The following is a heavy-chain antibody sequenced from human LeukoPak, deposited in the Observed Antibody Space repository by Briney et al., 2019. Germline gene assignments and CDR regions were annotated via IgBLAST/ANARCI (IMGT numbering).Heavy chain of an antibody. CDR2: IYYSGST. J-gene: IGHJ5*02. Sequence: PSETLSLTCTVSGGSISSHYWSWIRQPPGKGLEWVGYIYYSGSTNYNPSLKGRVTISVDTSKNKFSLKLRSVTAADTAEYYCAREYSSSWYPRHWFDPWGQGTLVTVSS. D-gene: IGHD6-13*01. CDR1: GGSISSHY. CDR3: AREYSSSWYPRHWFDP. V-gene: IGHV4-59*11.